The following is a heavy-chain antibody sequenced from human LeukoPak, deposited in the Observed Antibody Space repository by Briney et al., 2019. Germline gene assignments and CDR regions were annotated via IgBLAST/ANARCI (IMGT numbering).Heavy chain of an antibody. V-gene: IGHV3-30*18. CDR2: ISYDGSNK. J-gene: IGHJ6*04. CDR3: AKDRRKVTMVRGVILDA. D-gene: IGHD3-10*01. Sequence: GGSLRLSCAASGFTFSSYGMHWVRQAPGKGLEWVAVISYDGSNKYYADSVKGRFTISRDNSKNTLYLQMNSLRAEDTAVYYCAKDRRKVTMVRGVILDAWGKGTTVTVSS. CDR1: GFTFSSYG.